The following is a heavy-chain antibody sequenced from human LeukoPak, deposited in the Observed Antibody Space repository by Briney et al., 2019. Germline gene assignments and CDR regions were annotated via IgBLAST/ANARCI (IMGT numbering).Heavy chain of an antibody. CDR3: ARRAGSGSYYNDY. CDR1: GGSISSYY. V-gene: IGHV4-39*01. CDR2: IYYSGST. D-gene: IGHD3-10*01. Sequence: PSETLSLTCTVSGGSISSYYWGWIRQPPGKGLEWIGSIYYSGSTYYNPSLKSRVTISVDTSKNQFSLKLSSVTAADTAVYYCARRAGSGSYYNDYWGQGTLVTVSS. J-gene: IGHJ4*02.